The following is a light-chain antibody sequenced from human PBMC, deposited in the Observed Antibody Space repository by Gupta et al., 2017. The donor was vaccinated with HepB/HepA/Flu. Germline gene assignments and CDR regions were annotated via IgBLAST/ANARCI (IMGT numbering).Light chain of an antibody. Sequence: DVVMTQSPLSLPVTLGQSASISCRSSQNLIYSDGYSYLHWFLQRPGQSPRRLIYMVSNRDSGVPDRFSGSRSGTDFTLKISKVEAEDVGVYYCVQATHCPFTFGQGTKLEIK. J-gene: IGKJ2*01. CDR1: QNLIYSDGYSY. CDR2: MVS. V-gene: IGKV2-30*01. CDR3: VQATHCPFT.